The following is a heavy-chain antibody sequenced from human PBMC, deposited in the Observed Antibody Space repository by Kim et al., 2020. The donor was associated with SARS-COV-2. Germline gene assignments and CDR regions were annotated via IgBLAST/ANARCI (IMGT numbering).Heavy chain of an antibody. V-gene: IGHV3-21*01. CDR2: ISSSSSYI. CDR3: ARSSSSPAHFDY. D-gene: IGHD6-6*01. J-gene: IGHJ4*02. Sequence: GGSLRLSCAASGFTFSSYSMNWVRQAPGKGLEWVSSISSSSSYIYYADSVKGRFTISRDNAKNSLYLQMNSLRAEDTAVYYCARSSSSPAHFDYWGQGTLVTVSS. CDR1: GFTFSSYS.